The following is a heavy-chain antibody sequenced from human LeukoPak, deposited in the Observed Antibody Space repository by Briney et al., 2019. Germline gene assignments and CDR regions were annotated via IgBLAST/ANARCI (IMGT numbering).Heavy chain of an antibody. V-gene: IGHV4-59*08. CDR2: IYYSENT. J-gene: IGHJ4*02. CDR1: GGSISGYY. Sequence: SETLSLTCPVSGGSISGYYWSWIRQPPGKGLEWIGYIYYSENTNYNPSLKSRVTISLDTSKNQFSLKLSSVTTADTAVYFCTRRVAVAGTPKASFDYWGQGILVTVSS. CDR3: TRRVAVAGTPKASFDY. D-gene: IGHD6-19*01.